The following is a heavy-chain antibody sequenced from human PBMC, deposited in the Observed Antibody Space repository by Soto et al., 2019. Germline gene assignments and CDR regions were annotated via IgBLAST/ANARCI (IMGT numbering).Heavy chain of an antibody. J-gene: IGHJ6*02. V-gene: IGHV3-21*01. CDR2: ISSSSSYI. CDR3: ARYAFEYYYDSSGSPGYYGMEV. D-gene: IGHD3-22*01. Sequence: GWALRLSCAASGFTFSSYSMNWVRQAPGKGLEWVSSISSSSSYIYYADSVKGRFTISRDNAKNSLYLQMNRLRAEDTAVYYCARYAFEYYYDSSGSPGYYGMEVWGEGTKVTVSS. CDR1: GFTFSSYS.